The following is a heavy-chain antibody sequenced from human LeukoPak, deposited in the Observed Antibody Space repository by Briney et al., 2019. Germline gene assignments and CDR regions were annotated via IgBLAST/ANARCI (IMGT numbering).Heavy chain of an antibody. V-gene: IGHV4-34*01. CDR1: GGSFSGYH. J-gene: IGHJ4*02. CDR3: TRGNILSGYCFDF. Sequence: SETLSLTCAVYGGSFSGYHWSWIRQPPGKGLEGIGEINHSGSTNYNPSLKSRVTISVDTSKNQFSLKLRSVTAAGTAVYYCTRGNILSGYCFDFWGQGALVTVSS. D-gene: IGHD3-9*01. CDR2: INHSGST.